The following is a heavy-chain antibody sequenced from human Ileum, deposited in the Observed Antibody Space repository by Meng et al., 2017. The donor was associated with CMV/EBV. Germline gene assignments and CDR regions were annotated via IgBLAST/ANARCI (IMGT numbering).Heavy chain of an antibody. CDR3: AKGGGATTTSVDY. Sequence: GESLKISCAASGFTFSSYGMHWVRQAPGKGLEWVAVIWYDGSNKYYADSVKGRFTISRDNSKNTLYLQMNSLRAEDTAVYYCAKGGGATTTSVDYWGQGTLVTVSS. D-gene: IGHD1-26*01. V-gene: IGHV3-33*06. J-gene: IGHJ4*02. CDR2: IWYDGSNK. CDR1: GFTFSSYG.